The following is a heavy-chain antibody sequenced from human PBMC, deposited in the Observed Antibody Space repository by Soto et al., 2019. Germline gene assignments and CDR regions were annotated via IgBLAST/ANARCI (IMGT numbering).Heavy chain of an antibody. D-gene: IGHD3-3*01. CDR3: ATSVLRFLEWPQQGWFDP. Sequence: SVKVSCKTSGYTFSSYGISWVRQAPGQGLEWMGGIIPIFGTANYAQKFQGRVTITADESTSTAYMELSSLRSEDTAVYYCATSVLRFLEWPQQGWFDPWGQGTLVTVSS. CDR2: IIPIFGTA. CDR1: GYTFSSYG. V-gene: IGHV1-69*13. J-gene: IGHJ5*02.